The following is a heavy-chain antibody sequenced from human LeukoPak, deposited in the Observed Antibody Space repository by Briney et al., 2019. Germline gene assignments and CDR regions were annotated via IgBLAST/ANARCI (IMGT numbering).Heavy chain of an antibody. CDR3: ARVREAYYDRAFDI. V-gene: IGHV4-59*01. CDR1: GGSISGYF. D-gene: IGHD3-22*01. Sequence: PSETLSLTCTVSGGSISGYFWNWIRQPPGKGLEWMAYISYNGNTGYNPSLKSRVTISVDTSKNKLSLKLNSMSAADTAVYYCARVREAYYDRAFDIWGQGTMVSVSS. J-gene: IGHJ3*02. CDR2: ISYNGNT.